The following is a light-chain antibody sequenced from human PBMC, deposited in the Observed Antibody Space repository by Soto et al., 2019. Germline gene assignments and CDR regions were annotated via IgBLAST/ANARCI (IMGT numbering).Light chain of an antibody. CDR1: STDVGSHKL. Sequence: QAALTQPASVSGSPGQSITISCTVTSTDVGSHKLVSWYQQYPGNAPKLIIFEAYKRPSGVSNRFSGSKSGSTASLTISGLQAEDEADYYCCSNAVGSTYAFGTGTKVTVL. CDR3: CSNAVGSTYA. J-gene: IGLJ1*01. V-gene: IGLV2-23*01. CDR2: EAY.